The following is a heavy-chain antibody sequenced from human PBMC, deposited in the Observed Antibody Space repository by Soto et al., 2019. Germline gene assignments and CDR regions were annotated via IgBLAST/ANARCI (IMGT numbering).Heavy chain of an antibody. CDR3: ARGNWNYESVYYYYYYYMDV. D-gene: IGHD1-7*01. V-gene: IGHV4-59*01. J-gene: IGHJ6*03. Sequence: SETLSLTCTVSGGSISSYYWSWIRQPPGKGLEWIGYIYYSGSTNYNPSLKSRVTISVETSKNQFSLKLSSVTAADTAVYYCARGNWNYESVYYYYYYYMDVWGKGTTVTVSS. CDR2: IYYSGST. CDR1: GGSISSYY.